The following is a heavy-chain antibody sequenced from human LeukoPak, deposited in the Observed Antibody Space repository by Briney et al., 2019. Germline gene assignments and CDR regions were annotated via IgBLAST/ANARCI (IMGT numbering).Heavy chain of an antibody. D-gene: IGHD6-13*01. CDR1: GFTVSSNY. Sequence: GGSLRLSCAASGFTVSSNYMSWVRQAPGKGLEWVSVIYTGGSTYYAEPVKGRFTISRDKSKNTLYLQMNSLRAEDTAVYYCVYSSSWYTGFDYWGQGTLVTVSS. J-gene: IGHJ4*02. CDR3: VYSSSWYTGFDY. V-gene: IGHV3-53*01. CDR2: IYTGGST.